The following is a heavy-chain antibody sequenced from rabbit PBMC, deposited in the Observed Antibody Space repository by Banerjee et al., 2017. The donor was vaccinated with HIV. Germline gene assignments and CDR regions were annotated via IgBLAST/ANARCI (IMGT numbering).Heavy chain of an antibody. CDR2: IDAGSSGST. J-gene: IGHJ4*01. V-gene: IGHV1S45*01. CDR3: ARDNVASSTVYIPYYFNL. D-gene: IGHD1-1*01. CDR1: GFSFSSSYW. Sequence: QQQLEESGGDLVKPEGSLTLTCTASGFSFSSSYWICWVRQAPGKGLEWIACIDAGSSGSTYYASWAKGRFTISKTSSTTVTLQMTSLTAADTATYFCARDNVASSTVYIPYYFNLWGPGTLVTVS.